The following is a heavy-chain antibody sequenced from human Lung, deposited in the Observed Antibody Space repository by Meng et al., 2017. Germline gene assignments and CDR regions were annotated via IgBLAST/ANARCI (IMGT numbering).Heavy chain of an antibody. J-gene: IGHJ4*02. D-gene: IGHD5-12*01. V-gene: IGHV4-4*02. Sequence: VRVWGSAPGCVKLSGTLSLTCAFSGGSISSSSWGRWVRQPPGKGLEWIVQVYHSGSTSYNPSLMSRVSISVDKSKTQFSLKLSSVTAAATAVYYCARRGLWLYPQNFDYWGQGTLVTVSS. CDR3: ARRGLWLYPQNFDY. CDR2: VYHSGST. CDR1: GGSISSSSW.